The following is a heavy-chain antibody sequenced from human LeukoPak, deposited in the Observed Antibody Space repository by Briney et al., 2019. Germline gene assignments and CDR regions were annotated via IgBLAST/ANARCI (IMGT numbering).Heavy chain of an antibody. CDR2: IYYSGST. V-gene: IGHV4-39*01. J-gene: IGHJ5*02. Sequence: SETLSLTCTVSGGSISSSSYYWGWIRQPPGKGLEWIGSIYYSGSTYYNPSLKSRVTISVDTSKNQFSLKLSSVTAADTAVYYCARSGYSSGWYWYDPWGQGTLVTVSS. CDR3: ARSGYSSGWYWYDP. D-gene: IGHD6-19*01. CDR1: GGSISSSSYY.